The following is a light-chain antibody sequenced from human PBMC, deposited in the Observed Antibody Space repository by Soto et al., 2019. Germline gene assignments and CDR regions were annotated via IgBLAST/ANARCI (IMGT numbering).Light chain of an antibody. J-gene: IGLJ1*01. Sequence: QAVVTQPPSVSGAPGQRVTLSCTGNSSNIGAGYGVHWYQQLPGTAPKLLIFGNSNRPSGVPDRFSGSKSGTSASLAITGLQAEDEADYYCQSYDSSLSGDVFGTGTQLTVL. CDR1: SSNIGAGYG. CDR3: QSYDSSLSGDV. CDR2: GNS. V-gene: IGLV1-40*01.